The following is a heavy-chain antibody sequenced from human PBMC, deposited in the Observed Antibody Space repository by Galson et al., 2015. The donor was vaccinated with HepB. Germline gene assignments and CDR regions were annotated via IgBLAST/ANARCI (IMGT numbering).Heavy chain of an antibody. CDR1: GGSISSSNW. CDR2: IYHRGNT. Sequence: TLSLTCTVSGGSISSSNWWSWVRQPPGKGLEWLGEIYHRGNTNYNPSLKSRVTLSVDKSKNHFSLRLSSVTAADTAVYYCAKHREGYNFCDDSWGQGTLVTVSS. D-gene: IGHD5-24*01. V-gene: IGHV4-4*02. CDR3: AKHREGYNFCDDS. J-gene: IGHJ4*02.